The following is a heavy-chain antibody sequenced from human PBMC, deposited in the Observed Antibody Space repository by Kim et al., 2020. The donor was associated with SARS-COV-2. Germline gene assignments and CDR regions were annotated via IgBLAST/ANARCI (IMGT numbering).Heavy chain of an antibody. D-gene: IGHD5-18*01. CDR1: GGSISSYY. J-gene: IGHJ3*02. Sequence: SETLSLTCTVSGGSISSYYWSWIRQPPGKGLEWIGYIYYSGSTNYNPSLKSRVTISVDTSKNQFSLKLSSVTAADTAVYYCARVDTAMVFYAFDIWGQGTMVTVSS. CDR2: IYYSGST. CDR3: ARVDTAMVFYAFDI. V-gene: IGHV4-59*13.